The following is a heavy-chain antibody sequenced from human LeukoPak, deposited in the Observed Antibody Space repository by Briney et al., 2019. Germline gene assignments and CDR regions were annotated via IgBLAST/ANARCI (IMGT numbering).Heavy chain of an antibody. CDR1: GFTFSSYW. Sequence: GGSWRLSCAASGFTFSSYWMHWVRQPPGRGLVWVSHINNDGSTTSYADSVKGRFTISRDNAKNTLYLQMNSLRTEDTAVYYCACYGIVPPYWGQGTLVTVSS. D-gene: IGHD2-2*01. CDR3: ACYGIVPPY. CDR2: INNDGSTT. J-gene: IGHJ4*02. V-gene: IGHV3-74*01.